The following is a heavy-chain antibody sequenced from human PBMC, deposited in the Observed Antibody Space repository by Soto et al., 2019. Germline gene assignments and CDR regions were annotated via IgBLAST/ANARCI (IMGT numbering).Heavy chain of an antibody. D-gene: IGHD2-2*01. J-gene: IGHJ4*02. V-gene: IGHV3-48*03. Sequence: PGGSLRLSCAASGFSFSSYEMNWVRQAPGRGLEWVSRISNSDRTIYYADSVKGRFTISRDNAKNSLYLQMNGLRAEDTAVYYCARDSNYVDYWGQGTLVTVSS. CDR2: ISNSDRTI. CDR3: ARDSNYVDY. CDR1: GFSFSSYE.